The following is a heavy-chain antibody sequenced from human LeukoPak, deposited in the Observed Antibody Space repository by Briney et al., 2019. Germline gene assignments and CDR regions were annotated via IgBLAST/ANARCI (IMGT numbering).Heavy chain of an antibody. V-gene: IGHV3-20*04. CDR1: GFIFDDYG. D-gene: IGHD6-6*01. Sequence: PGGSLRLSCAAFGFIFDDYGMSWVRHAPGKGLEWVSGINWNGGSTGYADSVKGRFTISRDNAKNSLYLQMNSLRAEDTALYYCARVQLVDYYYYSYMDVWGKGTTVTVSS. CDR2: INWNGGST. J-gene: IGHJ6*03. CDR3: ARVQLVDYYYYSYMDV.